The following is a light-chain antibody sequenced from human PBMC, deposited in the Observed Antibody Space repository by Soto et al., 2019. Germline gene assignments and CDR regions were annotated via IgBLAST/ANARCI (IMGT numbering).Light chain of an antibody. Sequence: QSVLTQSPAASGTPGHRVIISCSGSTSNIGRNYVCWYQQFPGTAPKLLIYGNSQRPSGVPDRFSGSKSDTTASLAISGLRSEDEAEYFCAVWDHSSSGYVFGSGTKVTVL. CDR2: GNS. CDR3: AVWDHSSSGYV. V-gene: IGLV1-47*01. J-gene: IGLJ1*01. CDR1: TSNIGRNY.